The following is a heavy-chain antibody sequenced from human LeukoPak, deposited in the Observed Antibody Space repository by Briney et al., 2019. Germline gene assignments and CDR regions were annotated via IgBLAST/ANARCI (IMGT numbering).Heavy chain of an antibody. CDR3: ARAPGGIDFWTAFDP. Sequence: PSQTLSLTCTVSGGSISSGGYYWSWIRQPAGKGLEWIGRIYTSGSTNYNPSLKSRVTISLDTSKNQFSLKLSSVTAADTAVYYCARAPGGIDFWTAFDPWGQGTLVTVSS. CDR2: IYTSGST. D-gene: IGHD3/OR15-3a*01. V-gene: IGHV4-61*02. J-gene: IGHJ5*02. CDR1: GGSISSGGYY.